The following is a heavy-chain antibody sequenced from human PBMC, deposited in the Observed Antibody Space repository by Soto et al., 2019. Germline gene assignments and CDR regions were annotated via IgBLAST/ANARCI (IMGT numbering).Heavy chain of an antibody. CDR3: ARDQDNWNYVIWLDP. V-gene: IGHV4-38-2*02. J-gene: IGHJ5*02. CDR2: IYHSGSI. Sequence: SETLSLTCVVSGYSIRSGYYWGWIRQPPGKGLEWIGSIYHSGSISYNPSLNGRVTISLDTSKNQFSLKLTAVTAADTAVYYCARDQDNWNYVIWLDPWGQGTLVTVSS. D-gene: IGHD1-7*01. CDR1: GYSIRSGYY.